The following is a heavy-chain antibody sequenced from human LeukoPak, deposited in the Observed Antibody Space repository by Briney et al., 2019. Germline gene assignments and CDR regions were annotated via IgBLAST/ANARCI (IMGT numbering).Heavy chain of an antibody. CDR2: ISGTGAST. J-gene: IGHJ3*02. D-gene: IGHD6-19*01. CDR3: AKDRGADSSGWSTNGLDI. Sequence: GGSLRLSCAATGFTFNSFAMNWVRQAPGKGLEWVSSISGTGASTYYADSVKGRFTISRDNSKNTLYLQMNSLRVEDTALYYCAKDRGADSSGWSTNGLDIWGQGTTVTVSS. V-gene: IGHV3-23*01. CDR1: GFTFNSFA.